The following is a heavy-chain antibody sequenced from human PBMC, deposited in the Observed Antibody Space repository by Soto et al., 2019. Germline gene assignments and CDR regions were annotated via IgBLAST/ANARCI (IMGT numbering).Heavy chain of an antibody. J-gene: IGHJ6*03. CDR2: ISGSSGST. D-gene: IGHD2-2*01. Sequence: GSLRLSCAASGFTFSSYAMSWVRQAPGKGLEWVSAISGSSGSTYYADSVKGRFTISRDNPKNTLYLQMNSLRAEDTALYYCAKSRPVEDFVRVPASLWSNPKSERQNYYMDVWGKGTTVTVSS. CDR3: AKSRPVEDFVRVPASLWSNPKSERQNYYMDV. CDR1: GFTFSSYA. V-gene: IGHV3-23*01.